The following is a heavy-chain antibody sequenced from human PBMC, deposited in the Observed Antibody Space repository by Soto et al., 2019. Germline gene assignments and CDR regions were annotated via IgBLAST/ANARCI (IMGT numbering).Heavy chain of an antibody. J-gene: IGHJ4*02. CDR2: ISGSGGST. CDR1: GFTFSSYA. V-gene: IGHV3-23*01. Sequence: GRYPKISCAASGFTFSSYAMSWVRQAPGKGLEWVSAISGSGGSTYYADSVKGRFTISRDNSKNTLYLHLNTLTDEDTAVYYCARGGAMVVDFCGQGSLVIGSS. CDR3: ARGGAMVVDF. D-gene: IGHD2-15*01.